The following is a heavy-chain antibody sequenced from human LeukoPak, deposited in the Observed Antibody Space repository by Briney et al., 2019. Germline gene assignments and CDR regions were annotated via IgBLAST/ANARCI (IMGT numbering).Heavy chain of an antibody. J-gene: IGHJ3*02. CDR2: IYYSGST. CDR3: ARATRFLEWSPAAFDI. D-gene: IGHD3-3*01. V-gene: IGHV4-61*10. CDR1: GGSISSGSYY. Sequence: SETLSLTCTVSGGSISSGSYYWSWIRQPAGKGLEWIGRIYYSGSTNYNPSLKSRVTISVDTSKNQFSLKLSSVTAADTAVYYCARATRFLEWSPAAFDIWGQGTMVTVSS.